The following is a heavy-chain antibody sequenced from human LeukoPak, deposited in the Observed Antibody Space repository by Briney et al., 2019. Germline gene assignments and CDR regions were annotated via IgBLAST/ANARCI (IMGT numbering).Heavy chain of an antibody. CDR2: TYYTGYT. J-gene: IGHJ4*02. CDR1: GASISGTNFY. V-gene: IGHV4-39*01. D-gene: IGHD3-22*01. Sequence: SETLSLTCSVSGASISGTNFYWGWIRQPPGKGLEWIGSTYYTGYTYYNPSLKSRVTISVDTSKNQFSLKVKSVTAADTAMYYCMSRIYYFDSSGSIDSWGQGTLVTVSS. CDR3: MSRIYYFDSSGSIDS.